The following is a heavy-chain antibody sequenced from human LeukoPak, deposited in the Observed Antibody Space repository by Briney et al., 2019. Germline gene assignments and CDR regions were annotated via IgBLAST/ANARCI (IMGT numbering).Heavy chain of an antibody. CDR2: ISSSSSYI. V-gene: IGHV3-21*01. CDR1: GFTFSSYS. CDR3: ASTWNYYGSGSYRSFDI. D-gene: IGHD3-10*01. J-gene: IGHJ3*02. Sequence: PGGSLRLSCAASGFTFSSYSMNWVRQAPGKGLEWVSSISSSSSYIYYADSVKGRFTISRDNAKNSLYLQMNSLRAEDTAVYYCASTWNYYGSGSYRSFDIWGQGTMVTVSS.